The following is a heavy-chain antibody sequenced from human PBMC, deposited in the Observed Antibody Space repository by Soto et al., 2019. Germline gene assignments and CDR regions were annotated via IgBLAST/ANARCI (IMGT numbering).Heavy chain of an antibody. CDR1: GFTFSNYP. CDR3: AWRL. Sequence: EVQVSESGGGLVQPGGSLRLSCATSGFTFSNYPMNWVRQAPGKGLEWVSGISAGGDRTYYADSVKGRFTIFRDNSKNSASLRMNSRRVEDTAVYYCAWRLWGQGTLVTVSS. V-gene: IGHV3-23*01. D-gene: IGHD6-25*01. CDR2: ISAGGDRT. J-gene: IGHJ4*02.